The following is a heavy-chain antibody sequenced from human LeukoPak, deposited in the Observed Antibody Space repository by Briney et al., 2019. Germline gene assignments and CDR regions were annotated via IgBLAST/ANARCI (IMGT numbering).Heavy chain of an antibody. D-gene: IGHD4-11*01. J-gene: IGHJ4*02. CDR1: GFIFSSFV. V-gene: IGHV3-74*01. CDR2: IDIGGNDI. CDR3: ARDRSVTNGGFDY. Sequence: PGGSLRLSCAASGFIFSSFVLSWVRQAPGKGLVWVSRIDIGGNDITYADSVKGRFTISRDNAKNTLYLQMNSLRAEDTAVYYCARDRSVTNGGFDYWGQGALVTVSS.